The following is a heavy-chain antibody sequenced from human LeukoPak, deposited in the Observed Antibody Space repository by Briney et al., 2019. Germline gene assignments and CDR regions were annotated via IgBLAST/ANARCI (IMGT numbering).Heavy chain of an antibody. D-gene: IGHD2-2*01. CDR3: ARKGSTSYDSPDFDY. Sequence: GRSLRLSCAASGFTFSSYAMPWVRQAPGKGLEWVAVISYDGSNKYYADSVKGRFTISRDNSKNTLYLQMNSLRAEDTAVYYCARKGSTSYDSPDFDYWGQGTLVTVSS. J-gene: IGHJ4*02. V-gene: IGHV3-30-3*01. CDR2: ISYDGSNK. CDR1: GFTFSSYA.